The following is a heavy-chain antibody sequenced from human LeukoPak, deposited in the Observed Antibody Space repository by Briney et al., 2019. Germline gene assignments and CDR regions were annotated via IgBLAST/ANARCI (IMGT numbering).Heavy chain of an antibody. J-gene: IGHJ4*02. D-gene: IGHD3-10*01. CDR1: RFTFSSYW. CDR3: AREWFGYFDY. V-gene: IGHV3-7*01. CDR2: IKQDGSEK. Sequence: PGGSLRLSCAASRFTFSSYWMSWVRQAPGKGLEWVANIKQDGSEKYYVDSVKGRFTISRDNAKNSLYLQMNSLRAEDTAVYYCAREWFGYFDYWGQGTLVTVSS.